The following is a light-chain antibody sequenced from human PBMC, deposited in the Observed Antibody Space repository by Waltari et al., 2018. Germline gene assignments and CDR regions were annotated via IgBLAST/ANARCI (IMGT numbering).Light chain of an antibody. CDR3: HQYNDWPPT. J-gene: IGKJ1*01. CDR1: QSVSTN. CDR2: GAA. V-gene: IGKV3-15*01. Sequence: EVVMTQSPATLSVSPGERATLSCRASQSVSTNLAWSQQKPGQAPRPRIYGAAVRATDIPARFSGSGSGTEFTLTISSLQSEDFAVYYCHQYNDWPPTFGQGTTVEIK.